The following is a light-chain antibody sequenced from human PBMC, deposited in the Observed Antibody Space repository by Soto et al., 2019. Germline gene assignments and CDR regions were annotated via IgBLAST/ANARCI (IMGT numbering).Light chain of an antibody. J-gene: IGKJ2*01. CDR2: GAS. CDR1: QSVSSSY. V-gene: IGKV3-20*01. CDR3: KQYGSSPLYS. Sequence: EIVLTQSPGTLSLSPGERATLSCRASQSVSSSYLAWYQQKPGQAPRLLIYGASSRATGIPDRFSGSGSGIDFTLTIGRLEPEYFAVYYCKQYGSSPLYSFGQGTMLEIK.